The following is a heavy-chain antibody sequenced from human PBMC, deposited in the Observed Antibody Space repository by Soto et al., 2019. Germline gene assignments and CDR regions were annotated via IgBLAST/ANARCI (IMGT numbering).Heavy chain of an antibody. J-gene: IGHJ6*03. CDR1: VYLFSGYC. V-gene: IGHV5-51*01. Sequence: GDSLKICCKTSVYLFSGYCIGSDRQMPGTGLEWLGIIFPGDSDTKYSPSFQGQVIISADKSIRTAYLQWSSLKASDTAIYYCARQRGMDVWGKGTTVSV. CDR3: ARQRGMDV. CDR2: IFPGDSDT.